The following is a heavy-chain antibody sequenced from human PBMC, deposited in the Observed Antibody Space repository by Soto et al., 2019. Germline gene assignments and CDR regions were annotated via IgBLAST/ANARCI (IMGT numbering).Heavy chain of an antibody. CDR1: GFTFTRYS. J-gene: IGHJ4*02. CDR3: ARESEDLTSNFDY. V-gene: IGHV3-21*01. Sequence: EVQLVESGGGLVKPGGSLRFSCAASGFTFTRYSMNWVRQAPGKGLEWVSSISSTTNYIYYADSMKGRFTVSRDNAKNSVYLDMNSLSAEDTAVYYCARESEDLTSNFDYWGQGTLVSVSS. CDR2: ISSTTNYI.